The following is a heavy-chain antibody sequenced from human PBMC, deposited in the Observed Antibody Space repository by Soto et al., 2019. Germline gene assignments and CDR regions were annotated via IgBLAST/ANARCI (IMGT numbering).Heavy chain of an antibody. CDR1: GFSFSDYG. CDR2: IWFDGSNK. Sequence: QVQLVESGGGVVQPGTSLRLSCAASGFSFSDYGMHWVRQAPGKGLEWVAVIWFDGSNKYYAESVKGRFTISRDNSKNTVDLQMGRLRGVDTAVYYCARRRSTVTTAWYYHAMDVWGQGTTVTISS. D-gene: IGHD4-17*01. CDR3: ARRRSTVTTAWYYHAMDV. V-gene: IGHV3-33*01. J-gene: IGHJ6*02.